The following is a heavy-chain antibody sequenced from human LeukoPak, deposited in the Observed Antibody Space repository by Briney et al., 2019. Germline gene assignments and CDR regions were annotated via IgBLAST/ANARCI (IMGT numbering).Heavy chain of an antibody. Sequence: ASVKVSCKASGYTFTSYDINWVRQATGQGLEWMGWMNPNSGNTGYAQKFQGRVTITRNTSISTAYMELSSLRSEDTAVYYCARGRRGYGGNSYYFDYWGQGTLVTVSS. D-gene: IGHD4-23*01. CDR1: GYTFTSYD. V-gene: IGHV1-8*03. CDR3: ARGRRGYGGNSYYFDY. CDR2: MNPNSGNT. J-gene: IGHJ4*02.